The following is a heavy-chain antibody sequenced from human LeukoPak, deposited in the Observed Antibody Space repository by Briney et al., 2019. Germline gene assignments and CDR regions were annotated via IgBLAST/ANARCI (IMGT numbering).Heavy chain of an antibody. V-gene: IGHV1-2*02. CDR1: GYTFTGYY. CDR2: INPNTGVT. D-gene: IGHD4-17*01. J-gene: IGHJ6*02. Sequence: ASVKVSCKASGYTFTGYYMHWVRQAPGQGLEWMGWINPNTGVTNYAQKFQGRVTLTRDTSIITAYMELNRLRSDDTAVYYCARDRTTVTTGYYGMDVWGQGTTVTVSS. CDR3: ARDRTTVTTGYYGMDV.